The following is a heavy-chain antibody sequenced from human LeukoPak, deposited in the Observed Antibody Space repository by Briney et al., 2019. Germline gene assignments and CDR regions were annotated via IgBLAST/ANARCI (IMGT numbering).Heavy chain of an antibody. CDR3: AKSKQYYYDSSGYGYVLDY. CDR2: ISWNGGTI. V-gene: IGHV3-9*01. CDR1: GFTFDDYA. Sequence: GGSLRLSCAASGFTFDDYAMHWVRHAPGKGLEWVSGISWNGGTIVYADSVKGRFTISRDNDKNSLYLQMNSLRAEDTAVYYCAKSKQYYYDSSGYGYVLDYWGQGTLVTVSS. D-gene: IGHD3-22*01. J-gene: IGHJ4*02.